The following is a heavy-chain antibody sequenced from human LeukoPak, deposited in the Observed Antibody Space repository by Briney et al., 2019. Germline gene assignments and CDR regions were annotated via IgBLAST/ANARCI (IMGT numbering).Heavy chain of an antibody. V-gene: IGHV4-34*01. Sequence: SETLSLTCAVYGGSFSGYYWSWIRQPPGKGLEWIGEINHSGSTNYNPSLKSRVTISVDTSKNQFSLKLSSVTAADTAVYYCARGRLGVPVAKRAQGVFDYWGQGTLVTVSS. D-gene: IGHD2-2*01. CDR1: GGSFSGYY. CDR3: ARGRLGVPVAKRAQGVFDY. J-gene: IGHJ4*02. CDR2: INHSGST.